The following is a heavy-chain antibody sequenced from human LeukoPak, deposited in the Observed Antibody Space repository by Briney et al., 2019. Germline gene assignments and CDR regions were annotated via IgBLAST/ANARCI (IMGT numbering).Heavy chain of an antibody. D-gene: IGHD3-22*01. J-gene: IGHJ4*02. CDR2: IYYSGST. CDR3: ARAAQNYYDSSGYLDY. Sequence: SQTLSLTCTVSGGSISSGGYHWSWIRQHPGKGLEWIGYIYYSGSTYYNPSLKSRVTISVDTSKNQFSLKLSSVTAADTAVYYCARAAQNYYDSSGYLDYWGQGTLVTVSS. CDR1: GGSISSGGYH. V-gene: IGHV4-31*03.